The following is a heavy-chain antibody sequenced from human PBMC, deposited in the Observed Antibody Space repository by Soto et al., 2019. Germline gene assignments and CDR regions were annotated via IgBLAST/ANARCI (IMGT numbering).Heavy chain of an antibody. CDR3: ARDRGSYALDY. Sequence: QVQLVQSGAEVKKPGASVKVSCKASGYTFTNYGISWVRQDPGQGLEWMGWISANNGNTNYEQKLQGRVTMNTDTSTSAAYIVLRSLRSDDTAVYYCARDRGSYALDYWGQGTLVTVSS. CDR2: ISANNGNT. CDR1: GYTFTNYG. D-gene: IGHD1-26*01. V-gene: IGHV1-18*01. J-gene: IGHJ4*02.